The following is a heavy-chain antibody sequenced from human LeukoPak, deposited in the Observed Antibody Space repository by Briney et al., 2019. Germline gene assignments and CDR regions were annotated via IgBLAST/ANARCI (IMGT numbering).Heavy chain of an antibody. CDR3: ARGRGYGSGSYYGMDV. J-gene: IGHJ6*02. CDR2: ISSSGSTI. V-gene: IGHV3-11*01. CDR1: GFTFSDYY. Sequence: GGSLRLSCAASGFTFSDYYMSWICQAPGKGLEWVSDISSSGSTIYYADSVKGRFTISRDNAKKSLYLQMNSLRAEDTAVYYCARGRGYGSGSYYGMDVWGQGTTVTVSS. D-gene: IGHD3-10*01.